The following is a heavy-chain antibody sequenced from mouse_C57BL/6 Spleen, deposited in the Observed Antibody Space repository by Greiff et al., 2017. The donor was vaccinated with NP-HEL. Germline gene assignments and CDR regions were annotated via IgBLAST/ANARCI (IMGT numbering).Heavy chain of an antibody. CDR1: GYAFSSSW. CDR2: IYPGDGDT. CDR3: ATDGYVPYAMDY. D-gene: IGHD2-2*01. J-gene: IGHJ4*01. V-gene: IGHV1-82*01. Sequence: VQLQQSGPELVKPGASVKISSKASGYAFSSSWMNWVKQRPGKGLEWIGRIYPGDGDTNYNGKFKGKATLTADKASSTAHMQLSSLQTEDSAVYFCATDGYVPYAMDYWGQGTSVTVSS.